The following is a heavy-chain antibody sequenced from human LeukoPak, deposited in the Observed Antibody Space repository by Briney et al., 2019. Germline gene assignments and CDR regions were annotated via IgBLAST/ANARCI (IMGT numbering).Heavy chain of an antibody. CDR3: ARLRRGRCSSTSCYYYYGMDV. Sequence: SETLSLTCAVYGVSFSGYYWSWIRQPPGKGLEWIGEINHSGSTNYNPSLKSRVTISVDTSKNQFSLKLSSVTAADTAVYYCARLRRGRCSSTSCYYYYGMDVWGQGTTVTVSS. V-gene: IGHV4-34*01. J-gene: IGHJ6*02. CDR1: GVSFSGYY. CDR2: INHSGST. D-gene: IGHD2-2*01.